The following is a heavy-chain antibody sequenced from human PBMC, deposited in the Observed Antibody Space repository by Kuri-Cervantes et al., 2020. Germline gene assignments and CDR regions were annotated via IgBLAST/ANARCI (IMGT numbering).Heavy chain of an antibody. CDR1: GGTFSSYA. D-gene: IGHD3-10*01. V-gene: IGHV1-69*10. CDR3: ARWWFGELLSARGTTIHYYGMDV. J-gene: IGHJ6*02. CDR2: FDPEDGET. Sequence: SVKVSCKASGGTFSSYAISWVRQAPGQGLEWMGGFDPEDGETIYAQKFQGRVTMTRDTSTSTVYMELSSLRSEDTAVYYCARWWFGELLSARGTTIHYYGMDVWGQGTTVTVSS.